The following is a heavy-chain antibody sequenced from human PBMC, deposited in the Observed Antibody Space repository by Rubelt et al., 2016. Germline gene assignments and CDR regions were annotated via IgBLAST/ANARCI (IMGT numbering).Heavy chain of an antibody. J-gene: IGHJ6*02. CDR1: GYTFTSYA. CDR3: ARGGSYYYYYGMDV. V-gene: IGHV1-3*01. Sequence: QVQLVQSGSELKKPGASVKVSCKASGYTFTSYAMNWVRQAPGQRLEWMGWINAGNGNTKYSQKFQGRVTITRDTSASTAYMGRSSLRSEDTAVYYCARGGSYYYYYGMDVWGQGTTVTVSS. CDR2: INAGNGNT. D-gene: IGHD1-26*01.